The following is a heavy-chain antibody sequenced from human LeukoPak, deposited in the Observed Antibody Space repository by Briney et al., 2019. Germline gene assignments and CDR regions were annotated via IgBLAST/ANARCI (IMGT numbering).Heavy chain of an antibody. V-gene: IGHV3-30-3*01. CDR2: ISYDGSNK. D-gene: IGHD2-2*01. CDR1: GFTFSSYA. CDR3: AREMAYCSSTSCYEDYYYGMDV. J-gene: IGHJ6*02. Sequence: GRSLRLSCAASGFTFSSYAMHWVRQAPGKGLEWVAVISYDGSNKYYADSVKGRFTISRDNSKNTLYLQMNSLRAEDTAVYYCAREMAYCSSTSCYEDYYYGMDVWGQGTTVTVSS.